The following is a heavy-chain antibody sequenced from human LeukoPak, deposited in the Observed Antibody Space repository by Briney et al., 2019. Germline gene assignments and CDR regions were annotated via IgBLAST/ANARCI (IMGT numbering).Heavy chain of an antibody. CDR1: GGSISTDSHY. CDR3: ARHEYGLKGRSVAGNFDY. CDR2: IYTSGTT. V-gene: IGHV4-61*02. Sequence: SETLSLTCTVSGGSISTDSHYWSWIRQPAGKGLEWMGRIYTSGTTNYNPSLKSRVTISVDTSKNQFSLKLNSVTAADTAVYYCARHEYGLKGRSVAGNFDYWGQGTLVTVSS. J-gene: IGHJ4*02. D-gene: IGHD6-19*01.